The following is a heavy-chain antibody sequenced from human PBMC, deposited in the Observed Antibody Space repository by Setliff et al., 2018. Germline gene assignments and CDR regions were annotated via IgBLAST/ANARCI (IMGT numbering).Heavy chain of an antibody. CDR1: GASISSYY. CDR2: IYTSGGT. CDR3: ARLFLFSGSEIYNYFDS. J-gene: IGHJ4*02. D-gene: IGHD3-10*01. Sequence: SETLSLTCTVSGASISSYYWSWIRQPPGKGLEWIGYIYTSGGTNYNPSLKSRVTISVDASKNQFSLKLNSVTAADTAVYYCARLFLFSGSEIYNYFDSWGQGILVTVSS. V-gene: IGHV4-4*08.